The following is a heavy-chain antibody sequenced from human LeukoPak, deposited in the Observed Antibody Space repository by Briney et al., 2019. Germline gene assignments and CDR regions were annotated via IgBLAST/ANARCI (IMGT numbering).Heavy chain of an antibody. Sequence: PGGSLRLSCAGSGFSFRSYWMHWVRQAPGKGLEWVSRIDGDGTTSSCADSVKGRFTISRGNAKSTLYLQMNSVRAEDAAVYYCARVLYNWNDCLDYWGQGTLVTVSS. J-gene: IGHJ4*02. CDR3: ARVLYNWNDCLDY. CDR1: GFSFRSYW. V-gene: IGHV3-74*01. CDR2: IDGDGTTS. D-gene: IGHD1-20*01.